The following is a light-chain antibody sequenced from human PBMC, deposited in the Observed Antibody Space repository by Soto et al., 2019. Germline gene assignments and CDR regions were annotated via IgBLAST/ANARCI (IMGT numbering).Light chain of an antibody. CDR3: QQYVASRLT. J-gene: IGKJ4*01. CDR2: GAS. Sequence: EIVLTQSPGTLSLSPGERATLSCRASQSISSNFLAWHQQKPGQAPRLLIYGASRRATGIPDRFSGSGSGTDFTLTITKLEPEDFAVYFCQQYVASRLTFGGGTKVEIK. V-gene: IGKV3-20*01. CDR1: QSISSNF.